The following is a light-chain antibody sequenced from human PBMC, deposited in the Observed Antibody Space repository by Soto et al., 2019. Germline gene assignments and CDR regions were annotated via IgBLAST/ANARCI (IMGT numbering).Light chain of an antibody. V-gene: IGLV1-40*01. CDR3: QSYDNSLNHVV. CDR2: GDN. Sequence: QSVLTQPPSVSGAPGQRVTIPCTGSSSNIGSFYDVHWYQQLPGTVPKLLIYGDNNRSSGVPDRFSGSKSGTIVSLAITGLQAEDQADYYCQSYDNSLNHVVFGGGTKLTVL. CDR1: SSNIGSFYD. J-gene: IGLJ2*01.